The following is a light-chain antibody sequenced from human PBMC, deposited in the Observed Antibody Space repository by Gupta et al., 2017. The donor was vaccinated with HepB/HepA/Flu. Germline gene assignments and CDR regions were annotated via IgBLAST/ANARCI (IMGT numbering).Light chain of an antibody. CDR1: QSVSSY. CDR3: QQRSNWPRT. CDR2: DAT. Sequence: EIVLTQSPATLSLSPVERATLSCRASQSVSSYLAWYQQKPGQAPRLLIYDATTRATGLPARFSGSGSGTDFTLTISSLAPEDFAVYYCQQRSNWPRTFGQGTKVEIK. V-gene: IGKV3-11*01. J-gene: IGKJ1*01.